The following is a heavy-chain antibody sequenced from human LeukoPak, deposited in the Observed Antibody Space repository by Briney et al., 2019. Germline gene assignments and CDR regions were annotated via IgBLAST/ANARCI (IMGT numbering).Heavy chain of an antibody. D-gene: IGHD3-22*01. J-gene: IGHJ4*02. CDR3: ARAGYYDSSGYYRFDY. CDR1: GYTFSDYA. V-gene: IGHV1-69*13. CDR2: IIPIFGTA. Sequence: SVKVSCKASGYTFSDYAMHWVRQAPGQGLEWMGGIIPIFGTANYAQKFQGRVTITADESTSTAYMELSSLRSEDTAVYYCARAGYYDSSGYYRFDYWGQGTLVTVSS.